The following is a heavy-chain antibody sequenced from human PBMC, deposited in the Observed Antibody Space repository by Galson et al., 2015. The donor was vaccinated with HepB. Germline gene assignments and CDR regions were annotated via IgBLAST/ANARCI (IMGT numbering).Heavy chain of an antibody. V-gene: IGHV3-43*01. Sequence: SLRLSCAASGFTFDDYTMHWVRQAPGKGLEWVSLISWDGGSTYYADSVKGRFTISRDNSKNSLYLQMNSLRTEDTALYCCAKDGRRTNSAYDRRGSFDYWGHGTLVTVSS. CDR2: ISWDGGST. J-gene: IGHJ4*01. CDR1: GFTFDDYT. D-gene: IGHD5-12*01. CDR3: AKDGRRTNSAYDRRGSFDY.